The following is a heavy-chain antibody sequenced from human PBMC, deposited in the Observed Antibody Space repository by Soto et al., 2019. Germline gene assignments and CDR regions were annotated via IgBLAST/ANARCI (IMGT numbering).Heavy chain of an antibody. V-gene: IGHV3-74*01. Sequence: EVQLVESGGGSVQPGGSLRLSCVASGFTFKNYWMHWVRQAPGRGLVWVSRINNDGRSTSYADSVRGRFTISRDNAKNTVYLQMNSLTAEDTAVYYCARGVRFGFGYWGQGTLVTVSS. CDR2: INNDGRST. CDR3: ARGVRFGFGY. J-gene: IGHJ4*02. D-gene: IGHD3-3*01. CDR1: GFTFKNYW.